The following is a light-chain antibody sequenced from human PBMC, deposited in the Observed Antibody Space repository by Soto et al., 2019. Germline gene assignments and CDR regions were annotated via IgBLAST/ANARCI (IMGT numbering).Light chain of an antibody. J-gene: IGKJ2*01. V-gene: IGKV3-20*01. Sequence: EIVLTQSPGTLSLSPGERATLSCRASQSVSSSSLAWYQQKPGQAPRLLIYGASSRATGIPGRFSGSGSGTDFTLTISRLEPEDFAVYYCQQYGSSPPMYTFGQGTKLEIK. CDR2: GAS. CDR3: QQYGSSPPMYT. CDR1: QSVSSSS.